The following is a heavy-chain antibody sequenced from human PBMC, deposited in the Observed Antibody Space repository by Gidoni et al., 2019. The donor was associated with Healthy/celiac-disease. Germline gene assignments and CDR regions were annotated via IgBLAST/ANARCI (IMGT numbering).Heavy chain of an antibody. CDR2: ISYDGSNK. D-gene: IGHD6-13*01. V-gene: IGHV3-30*04. CDR1: GFTFRSYA. J-gene: IGHJ6*02. Sequence: QVQLVESGGGVVQPGRSLRLSCAASGFTFRSYALHWVRQAPGKGLEWVAVISYDGSNKYYADSVKGRFTISRDNSKNTLYLQMNSLRAEDTAVYYCARDEAAAGTPPYYYGMDVWGQGTTVTVSS. CDR3: ARDEAAAGTPPYYYGMDV.